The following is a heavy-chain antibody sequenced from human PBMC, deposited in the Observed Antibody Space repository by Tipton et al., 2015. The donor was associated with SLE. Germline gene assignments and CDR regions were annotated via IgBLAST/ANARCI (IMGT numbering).Heavy chain of an antibody. V-gene: IGHV4-59*12. CDR2: IYYSGSI. CDR1: GGSISSYY. J-gene: IGHJ4*02. CDR3: ARAGYSSYYVDC. D-gene: IGHD6-13*01. Sequence: TLSLTCTVSGGSISSYYWSWIRQPPGKGLEWIGYIYYSGSINYNPSLKSRVTISVDTSKNQLSLKLNSVTAADTAVYYCARAGYSSYYVDCWGQGTLVTVSS.